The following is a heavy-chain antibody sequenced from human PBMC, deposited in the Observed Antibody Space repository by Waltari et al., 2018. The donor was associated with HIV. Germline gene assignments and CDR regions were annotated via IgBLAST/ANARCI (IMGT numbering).Heavy chain of an antibody. CDR2: IRDRAYRGTT. D-gene: IGHD2-2*01. CDR3: ARETPAAITYKFYFGMDV. CDR1: GFIFGDFT. Sequence: DVQVAESGGGLVRPGRSLRLSCRGSGFIFGDFTMNWFRQAPGKGLGWVGFIRDRAYRGTTEYAASVKGRFTISRDDSKNIAYLQMNSVKTEDSAVYYCARETPAAITYKFYFGMDVWGQGTTVTVSS. J-gene: IGHJ6*02. V-gene: IGHV3-49*05.